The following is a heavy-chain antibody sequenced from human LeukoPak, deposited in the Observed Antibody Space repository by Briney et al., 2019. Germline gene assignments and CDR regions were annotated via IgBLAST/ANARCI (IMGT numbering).Heavy chain of an antibody. Sequence: PGGSLRLSCAASGFSVSRNYMSWVRQAPGKGLEWVSVIYSDGSTYYADSVKGRFTISRDNSKNTLYLQMNNLRGEDTAVYYCARALLGYSYVLDYWGQGTLLTVSS. CDR2: IYSDGST. CDR3: ARALLGYSYVLDY. CDR1: GFSVSRNY. V-gene: IGHV3-66*01. J-gene: IGHJ4*02. D-gene: IGHD5-18*01.